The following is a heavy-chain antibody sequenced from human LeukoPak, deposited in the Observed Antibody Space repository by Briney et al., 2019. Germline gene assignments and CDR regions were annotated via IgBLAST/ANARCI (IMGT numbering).Heavy chain of an antibody. J-gene: IGHJ6*03. D-gene: IGHD3-3*01. CDR3: ARVRFLEWLGFYYYMDV. V-gene: IGHV4-34*01. Sequence: SETLSLTCAVYGGSFSGYYWSWIRQPPGKGLEWMGEINHSGSTNYNPSLKSRVTISVDTSKNQFSLKLSSVTAADTAVYYCARVRFLEWLGFYYYMDVWGKGTTVTVSS. CDR1: GGSFSGYY. CDR2: INHSGST.